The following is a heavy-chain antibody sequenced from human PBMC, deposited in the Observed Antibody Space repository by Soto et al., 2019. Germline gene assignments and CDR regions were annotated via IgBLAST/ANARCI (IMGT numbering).Heavy chain of an antibody. CDR3: ARSEATVLDN. Sequence: PSETLSLTCAVSGGSISSNNWWSWVRQSPGSGLEWIGEIYYSGITNYNPSLKSRVTISIDKAKNQFPLNLSSVTAADTAVYYCARSEATVLDNWGQGTLVTVSS. J-gene: IGHJ4*02. D-gene: IGHD4-17*01. CDR1: GGSISSNNW. CDR2: IYYSGIT. V-gene: IGHV4-4*02.